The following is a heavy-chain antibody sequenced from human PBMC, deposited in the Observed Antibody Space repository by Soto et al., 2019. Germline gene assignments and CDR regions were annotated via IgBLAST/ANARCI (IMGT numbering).Heavy chain of an antibody. CDR1: GFIFGDYS. Sequence: EGQLLESGGGVAQPGGSLRLSCAASGFIFGDYSMNWVRQAPGKGLEYVAGISGRGAATYHADAVKGRFRISRDNSRSTLSLEINNLRVDDSAVYYCAKTMVRGVLVDALDVWGQGTTVAAS. J-gene: IGHJ6*02. CDR2: ISGRGAAT. D-gene: IGHD3-10*01. V-gene: IGHV3-23*01. CDR3: AKTMVRGVLVDALDV.